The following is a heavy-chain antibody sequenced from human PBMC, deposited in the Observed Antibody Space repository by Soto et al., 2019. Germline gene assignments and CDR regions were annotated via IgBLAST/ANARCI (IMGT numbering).Heavy chain of an antibody. CDR1: GCTFSSYA. CDR2: ISGSGGST. J-gene: IGHJ4*02. V-gene: IGHV3-23*01. CDR3: AKDSAYYYGSGSYPDY. D-gene: IGHD3-10*01. Sequence: GGSLRLSCTASGCTFSSYAMSWVRQAPGKGLEWVSAISGSGGSTYYADSVKGRFTISRDNSKNTLYLQMNSLRAEDTAVYYCAKDSAYYYGSGSYPDYWGQGTLVTVSS.